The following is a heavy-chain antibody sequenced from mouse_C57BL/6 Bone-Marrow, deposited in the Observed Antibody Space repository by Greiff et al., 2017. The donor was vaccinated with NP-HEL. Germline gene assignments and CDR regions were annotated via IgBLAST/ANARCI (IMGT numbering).Heavy chain of an antibody. D-gene: IGHD1-1*01. CDR2: INPNNGGT. CDR1: GYTFTDYY. J-gene: IGHJ1*03. V-gene: IGHV1-26*01. CDR3: ARPHYGRGWYFDV. Sequence: EVQLQQSGPELVKPGASVKISCKASGYTFTDYYMNWVKQSHGKSLEWIGDINPNNGGTSYNQKFKGKATLTVDKSSSTAYMELRSLTSEDSAVYYCARPHYGRGWYFDVWGTGTTVTVSS.